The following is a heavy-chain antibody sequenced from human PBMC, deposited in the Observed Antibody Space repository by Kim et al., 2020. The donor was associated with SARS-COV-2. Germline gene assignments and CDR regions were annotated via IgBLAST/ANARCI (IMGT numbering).Heavy chain of an antibody. V-gene: IGHV7-4-1*02. CDR2: INTNTGNP. CDR3: ARNVPGELLSKRRVYYYGMDV. J-gene: IGHJ6*02. D-gene: IGHD3-10*01. Sequence: ASVKVSCKASGYTFTSYAMNWVRQAPGQGLEWMGWINTNTGNPTYAQGFTGRFVFSLDTSVSTAYLQISSLKAEDTAVYYCARNVPGELLSKRRVYYYGMDVWGQGTTVTVSS. CDR1: GYTFTSYA.